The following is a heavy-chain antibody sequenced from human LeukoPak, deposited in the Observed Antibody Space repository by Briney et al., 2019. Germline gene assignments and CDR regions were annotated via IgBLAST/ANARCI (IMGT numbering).Heavy chain of an antibody. V-gene: IGHV3-23*01. D-gene: IGHD1-26*01. CDR1: GFTFSSYA. CDR2: SSGSGGST. CDR3: AKDRVVGATGGPFDI. J-gene: IGHJ3*02. Sequence: PGGSLGLSCAASGFTFSSYAMSWVRQAPGKGLEWVSGSSGSGGSTYYADSVKGRFTISRDNSKNTLYLQMNSLRVEDTAVYYCAKDRVVGATGGPFDIWGQGTMVTVSS.